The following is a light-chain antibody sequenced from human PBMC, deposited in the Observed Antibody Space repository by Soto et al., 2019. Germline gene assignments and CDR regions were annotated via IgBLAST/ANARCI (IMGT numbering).Light chain of an antibody. V-gene: IGKV3-15*01. CDR2: YAS. CDR3: QYYSNLPPT. CDR1: ERVHRN. Sequence: EMVMTQSPATLSVSPGERVTLSCRASERVHRNLAWYQQKPGQGPSLLIYYASTRATGVPDRFTGSGSATEFTLTISSLHSEDFGVYHCQYYSNLPPTFGPGTKVEI. J-gene: IGKJ3*01.